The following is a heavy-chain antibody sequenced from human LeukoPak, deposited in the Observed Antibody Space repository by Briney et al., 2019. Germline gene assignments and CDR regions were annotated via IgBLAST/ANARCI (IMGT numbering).Heavy chain of an antibody. CDR2: IYSTGST. Sequence: SETLSLTCTVSGGSISSDYWSWIRQPAGKGLEWIGRIYSTGSTNYNPSLKSRVTMSVDTSKNQFSLKLSSVTAADTAVYYCARGGGIYYDSSGYNYYFDYWGQGTLVTVSS. CDR1: GGSISSDY. CDR3: ARGGGIYYDSSGYNYYFDY. J-gene: IGHJ4*02. D-gene: IGHD3-22*01. V-gene: IGHV4-4*07.